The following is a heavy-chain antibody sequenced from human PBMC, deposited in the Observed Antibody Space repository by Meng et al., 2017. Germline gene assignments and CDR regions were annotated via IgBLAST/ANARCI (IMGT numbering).Heavy chain of an antibody. Sequence: EVQWVGSGGGLVPRGGSLKLSCAASGFTFSGSAMNWVRQAPGKGLEWVSSISSSSSYIYYADSVKGRFTISRDNAKNSLYLQMNSLRAEDTAVYYCARGKGWFDPWGQGTLVTVSS. CDR2: ISSSSSYI. CDR1: GFTFSGSA. CDR3: ARGKGWFDP. V-gene: IGHV3-21*01. J-gene: IGHJ5*02.